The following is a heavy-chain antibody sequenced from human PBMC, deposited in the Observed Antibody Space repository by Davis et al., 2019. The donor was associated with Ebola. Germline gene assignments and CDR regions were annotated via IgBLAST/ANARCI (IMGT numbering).Heavy chain of an antibody. D-gene: IGHD3-22*01. CDR2: ISAYNGNT. CDR3: ARDRMILDAFDI. Sequence: ASVKVSCKASDYTFTSYGISWVRQAPGQGLEWMGWISAYNGNTSYAQKLQGRVTMTTDTSTSTAYMELRSLRSDDTAVYYCARDRMILDAFDIWGQGTMVTVSS. CDR1: DYTFTSYG. J-gene: IGHJ3*02. V-gene: IGHV1-18*01.